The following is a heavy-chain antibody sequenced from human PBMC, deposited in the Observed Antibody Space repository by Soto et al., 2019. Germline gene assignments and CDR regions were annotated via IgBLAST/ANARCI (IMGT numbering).Heavy chain of an antibody. J-gene: IGHJ6*02. CDR3: ARSCSSGSCYSGYYYYGMDV. Sequence: QVQLVQSGAEVKKPGSSVKVSCKASGGTFSSYAISWVRQAPGQGLEWMGGIIPIFGTANYAQKFQGRVTITADESTSTAYMELSSLRSEDTAVYYCARSCSSGSCYSGYYYYGMDVWGQGTTVTVSS. V-gene: IGHV1-69*01. CDR2: IIPIFGTA. CDR1: GGTFSSYA. D-gene: IGHD2-15*01.